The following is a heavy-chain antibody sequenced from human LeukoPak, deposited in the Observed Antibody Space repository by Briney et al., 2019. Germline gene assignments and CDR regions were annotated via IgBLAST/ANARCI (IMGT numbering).Heavy chain of an antibody. V-gene: IGHV3-23*01. CDR2: ISGSGGST. CDR3: AKGPLVVDLYNCFDP. D-gene: IGHD2-15*01. J-gene: IGHJ5*02. CDR1: GFTFSSYA. Sequence: GGSLRVSCAASGFTFSSYAMSWVRQAPGEGLEWVSAISGSGGSTYYAHSVWGRFTISRDTSKNTLYLEMTSLRAEDTAVYYCAKGPLVVDLYNCFDPWGQGTLVTVSS.